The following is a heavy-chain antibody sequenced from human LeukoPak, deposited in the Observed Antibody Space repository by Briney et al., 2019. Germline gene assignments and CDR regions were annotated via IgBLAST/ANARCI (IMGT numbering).Heavy chain of an antibody. V-gene: IGHV4-34*01. Sequence: SETLPLTCAVYGGSFSSYYWSWVRQPPGKGLEWIGEVTHSGRTNYNPSLKSRVTISLDTSKNQFSLKLRSVTAADTAMYYCAPIYGDYSDFDSWGQGTLVTVSS. J-gene: IGHJ4*02. D-gene: IGHD4-17*01. CDR2: VTHSGRT. CDR3: APIYGDYSDFDS. CDR1: GGSFSSYY.